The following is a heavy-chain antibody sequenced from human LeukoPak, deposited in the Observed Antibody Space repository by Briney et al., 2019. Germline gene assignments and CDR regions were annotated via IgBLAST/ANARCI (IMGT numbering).Heavy chain of an antibody. Sequence: SETLSPTCNFSGGSIRGNSGSWIRRPPGRGLEWIGYFYYTGSTNYNPSLKSRVTISVDTSKNQFSLKLISVTAADTAVYYCARSPQRGYIYGYLKHFDYWGQGTLVTVSS. CDR3: ARSPQRGYIYGYLKHFDY. V-gene: IGHV4-59*01. J-gene: IGHJ4*02. CDR2: FYYTGST. CDR1: GGSIRGNS. D-gene: IGHD5-18*01.